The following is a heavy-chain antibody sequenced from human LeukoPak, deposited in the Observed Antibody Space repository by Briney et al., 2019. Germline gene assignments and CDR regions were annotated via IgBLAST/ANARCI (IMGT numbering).Heavy chain of an antibody. V-gene: IGHV3-74*01. CDR1: GFTFSAYW. CDR3: ARDRWPGRAFDP. Sequence: GGSLRLSCAASGFTFSAYWMNWVRQAPGKGLVWVSRIKSDGSSTAYADSVKGGLTISRDNATNKQYLQMKGLRAEDTAVYYRARDRWPGRAFDPWGQGTLVTVSS. D-gene: IGHD4-23*01. J-gene: IGHJ5*02. CDR2: IKSDGSST.